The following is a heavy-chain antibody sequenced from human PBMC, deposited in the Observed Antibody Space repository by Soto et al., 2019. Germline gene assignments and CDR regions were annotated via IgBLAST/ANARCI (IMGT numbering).Heavy chain of an antibody. CDR3: ARDAVYGGKRGGMDY. CDR2: IWYDGSNK. Sequence: GGSLRLSCAASGFTFSSYGMHWVRQAPGKGLEWVAVIWYDGSNKYYADSVKGRFTISRDNSKNTLYLQMNSLRAEDTAVYYCARDAVYGGKRGGMDYWGQGTLVTVSS. V-gene: IGHV3-33*01. J-gene: IGHJ4*02. D-gene: IGHD4-17*01. CDR1: GFTFSSYG.